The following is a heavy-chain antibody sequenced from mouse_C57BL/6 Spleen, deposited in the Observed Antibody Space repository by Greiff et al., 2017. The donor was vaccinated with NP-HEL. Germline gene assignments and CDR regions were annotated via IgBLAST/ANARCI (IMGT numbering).Heavy chain of an antibody. CDR2: IWTGGGT. J-gene: IGHJ1*03. CDR3: ARKVYGNYGYWYFDV. CDR1: GFSLTSYA. D-gene: IGHD2-1*01. Sequence: VQVVESGPGLVAPSQSLSITCTVSGFSLTSYAISWVRQPPGKGLEWLGVIWTGGGTNYNSALKSRLSISKDNSKSQVFLKMNSLQTDDTARYYCARKVYGNYGYWYFDVWGTGTTVTVSS. V-gene: IGHV2-9-1*01.